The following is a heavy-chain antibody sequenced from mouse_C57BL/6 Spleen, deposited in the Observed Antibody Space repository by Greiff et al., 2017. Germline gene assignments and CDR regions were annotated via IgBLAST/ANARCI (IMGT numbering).Heavy chain of an antibody. CDR3: AKTSITTVVATDYCDY. CDR1: GYTFTDYY. CDR2: IYPGSGNT. V-gene: IGHV1-76*01. Sequence: QVQLQQSGAELVRPGASVKLSCKASGYTFTDYYINWVKQRPGQGLEWIARIYPGSGNTYYTEKFKGKATLTAEKSSSTAYMQLSSLTSEDSAVYFCAKTSITTVVATDYCDYWGQGTTLTVSS. J-gene: IGHJ2*01. D-gene: IGHD1-1*01.